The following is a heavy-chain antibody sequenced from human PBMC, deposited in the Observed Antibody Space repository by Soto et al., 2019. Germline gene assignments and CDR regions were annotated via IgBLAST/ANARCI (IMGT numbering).Heavy chain of an antibody. D-gene: IGHD6-6*01. CDR3: AKASSYYYYGMDV. V-gene: IGHV3-30*18. CDR2: ISYDGSNK. CDR1: GFTFSSYG. Sequence: QVQLVESGVGVVQPGRSLRLSCAASGFTFSSYGMHWVRQAPGKGLEWVAVISYDGSNKYYADSVKGRFTISRDNSKNTLYLQMNSLRAEDTAVYYCAKASSYYYYGMDVWGQGTTVTVSS. J-gene: IGHJ6*02.